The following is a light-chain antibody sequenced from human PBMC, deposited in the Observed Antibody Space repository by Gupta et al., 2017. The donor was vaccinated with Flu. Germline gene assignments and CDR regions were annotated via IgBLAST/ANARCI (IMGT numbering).Light chain of an antibody. CDR1: QDISNH. CDR3: QEYDDLPPYS. CDR2: DAS. J-gene: IGKJ2*03. V-gene: IGKV1-33*01. Sequence: DIQMTQSPSSLSASVGDRVTITCQASQDISNHLNWYQQKPGKAPKVLINDASGLEKGVPSRLSGSGSGTDFIFTISSLQPEDIATYYCQEYDDLPPYSFGQGTKLEI.